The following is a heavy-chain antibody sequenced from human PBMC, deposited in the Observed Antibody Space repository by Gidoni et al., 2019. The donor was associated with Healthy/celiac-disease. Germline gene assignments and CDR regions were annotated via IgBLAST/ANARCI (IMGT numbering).Heavy chain of an antibody. CDR2: ISSNDEK. V-gene: IGHV2-26*01. CDR1: GFSLRNARMG. J-gene: IGHJ6*03. Sequence: QVTLKESGPVLVKPTETLTLTCTGSGFSLRNARMGVRWLRQPPGKALEWLAHISSNDEKSYSTSLKSRLTISKDTSKSQVVLTMTNMDPVDTATYYCARIEEAYSKLYYYDYYMDVWGKGTTVTVSS. CDR3: ARIEEAYSKLYYYDYYMDV. D-gene: IGHD4-4*01.